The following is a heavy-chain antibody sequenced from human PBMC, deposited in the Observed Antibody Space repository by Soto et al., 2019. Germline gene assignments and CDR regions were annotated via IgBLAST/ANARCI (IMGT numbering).Heavy chain of an antibody. Sequence: GGSLRLSCAASGFTFSSYGMHWVRQAPGKGLEWVAVIWYDGSNKYYADSVKGRFTISRDNSKNTLYLQMNSLRAEDTAVYYCARSEYSSSFDYWGQGTLVTVSS. CDR1: GFTFSSYG. V-gene: IGHV3-33*01. CDR3: ARSEYSSSFDY. D-gene: IGHD6-6*01. CDR2: IWYDGSNK. J-gene: IGHJ4*02.